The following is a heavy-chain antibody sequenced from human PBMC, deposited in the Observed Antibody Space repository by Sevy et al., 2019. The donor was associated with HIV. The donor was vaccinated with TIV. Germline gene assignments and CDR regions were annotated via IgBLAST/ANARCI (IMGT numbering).Heavy chain of an antibody. V-gene: IGHV3-15*01. D-gene: IGHD6-13*01. CDR2: IKSKTDGGTT. Sequence: GGSLRLSCAASGFTFSNAWMSWVRQAPGKGLEWVGRIKSKTDGGTTDYAAPVKGSFTISRDDSKNTLYLQMTSLKTEDTAVYYCTTSIAAAGYHDYWGQGTLVTVSS. J-gene: IGHJ4*02. CDR3: TTSIAAAGYHDY. CDR1: GFTFSNAW.